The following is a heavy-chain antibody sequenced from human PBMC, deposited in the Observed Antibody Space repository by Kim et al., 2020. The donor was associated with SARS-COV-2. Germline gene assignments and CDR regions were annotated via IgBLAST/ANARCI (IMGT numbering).Heavy chain of an antibody. D-gene: IGHD6-13*01. J-gene: IGHJ4*02. CDR1: GGSISSSSYY. Sequence: SETLSLTCTVSGGSISSSSYYWGWIRQPPGKGLEWIGSIYYSGSTYYNPSLKSRVTISVDTSKNQFSLKLSSVTAADTAVYYCARLEAAAGNFDYWGQGTLVTVSS. CDR2: IYYSGST. V-gene: IGHV4-39*01. CDR3: ARLEAAAGNFDY.